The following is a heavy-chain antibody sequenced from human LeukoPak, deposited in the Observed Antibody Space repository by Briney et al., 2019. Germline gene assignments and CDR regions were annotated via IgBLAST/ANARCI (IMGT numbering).Heavy chain of an antibody. Sequence: SETLSLTCAVYGGSFTGHYWSWIRQPPGKGLEWIGEINHSGITNYNPSLKCRVTVSVDTSKNQLSLKLSSVTAADTAAYYCARGLVPATPIWGYWGLGTLVTVSS. J-gene: IGHJ4*02. CDR3: ARGLVPATPIWGY. D-gene: IGHD2-8*02. CDR1: GGSFTGHY. CDR2: INHSGIT. V-gene: IGHV4-34*01.